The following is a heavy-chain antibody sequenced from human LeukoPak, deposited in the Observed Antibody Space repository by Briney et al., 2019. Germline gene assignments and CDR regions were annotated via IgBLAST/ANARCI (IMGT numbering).Heavy chain of an antibody. J-gene: IGHJ4*02. CDR2: IKQDGGEK. Sequence: GGSLRLSCAASRFTFSSYWMTWVRQAPGKGLEGVANIKQDGGEKHYVDSVQGRFTISRDNAKNSLYLQMNSLRAEDTAVYYCARDVGYDSSGSYPYYFDYWGLGTLVTVSS. V-gene: IGHV3-7*05. CDR1: RFTFSSYW. CDR3: ARDVGYDSSGSYPYYFDY. D-gene: IGHD3-22*01.